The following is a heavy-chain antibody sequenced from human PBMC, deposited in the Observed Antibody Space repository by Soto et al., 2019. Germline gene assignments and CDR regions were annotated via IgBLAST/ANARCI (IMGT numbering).Heavy chain of an antibody. CDR1: GGSISSYY. CDR3: ARSLRQDYYYYYMEV. V-gene: IGHV4-59*01. CDR2: LYYSGST. J-gene: IGHJ6*03. Sequence: QVQLQESGPGLVKPSETLSLTCTVSGGSISSYYWSWIRQPPGKGLEWIGYLYYSGSTNYNPSLKSRVTILVDTSKNQFSLKLSSVTAADTAVYYCARSLRQDYYYYYMEVWGKGTRVTVSS. D-gene: IGHD3-16*02.